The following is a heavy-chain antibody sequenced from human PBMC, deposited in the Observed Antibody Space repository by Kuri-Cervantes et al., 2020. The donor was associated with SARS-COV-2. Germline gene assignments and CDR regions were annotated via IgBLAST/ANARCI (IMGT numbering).Heavy chain of an antibody. CDR2: IYPGDSNT. Sequence: KVSCKHSGNSFTTYWIGWVRQMPGNGPELMGIIYPGDSNTKYSPSFQGHVTMSFDKSLRTAYLQWSSLKASDTAMYYCARLTTLHHHFGNDFWIGYYLLGDVWGQGTQVTVSS. V-gene: IGHV5-51*01. J-gene: IGHJ4*02. CDR1: GNSFTTYW. CDR3: ARLTTLHHHFGNDFWIGYYLLGDV. D-gene: IGHD3-3*01.